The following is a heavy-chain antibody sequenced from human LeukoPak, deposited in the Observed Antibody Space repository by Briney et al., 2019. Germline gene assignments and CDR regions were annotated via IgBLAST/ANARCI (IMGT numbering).Heavy chain of an antibody. Sequence: GGSLRLSCAASGFNFDDYAMHWVRQAPGKGLEWISGISWNSDKIGYADSVKGRFTISRDNAKKSLYLQMNSPRPEDTALYYCAKSGIFQGYYFYYMDVWGKGTTVTISS. J-gene: IGHJ6*03. CDR3: AKSGIFQGYYFYYMDV. V-gene: IGHV3-9*01. CDR2: ISWNSDKI. D-gene: IGHD2-15*01. CDR1: GFNFDDYA.